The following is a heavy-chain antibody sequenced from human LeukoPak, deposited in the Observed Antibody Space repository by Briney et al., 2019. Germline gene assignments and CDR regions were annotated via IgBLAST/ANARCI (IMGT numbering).Heavy chain of an antibody. D-gene: IGHD2-15*01. CDR3: AKDSGYCSGGSCDFDY. V-gene: IGHV3-23*01. J-gene: IGHJ4*02. CDR2: ISGSGGST. CDR1: GFTFSSYA. Sequence: PGGSLRLSCAASGFTFSSYAMSWVRQAPGKGLEWVSAISGSGGSTYYADSVKGRFTISRDNSKNTLCLQMNSLRAEDTAVYYCAKDSGYCSGGSCDFDYWGQGTLVTVSS.